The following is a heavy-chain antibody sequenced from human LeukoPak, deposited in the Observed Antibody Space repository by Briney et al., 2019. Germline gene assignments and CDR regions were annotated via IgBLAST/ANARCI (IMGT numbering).Heavy chain of an antibody. CDR1: GFTFSSYE. CDR3: ARDSEPNGDYVGYFDY. V-gene: IGHV3-48*03. Sequence: GGSLRLSCAASGFTFSSYEMNWVRQAPGKGLEWVSYISSSGSTIYYADSVKGRFTISRDNAKNSLYLQMNSLRAEDTAVYYCARDSEPNGDYVGYFDYWGQETLVTVSS. CDR2: ISSSGSTI. J-gene: IGHJ4*02. D-gene: IGHD4-17*01.